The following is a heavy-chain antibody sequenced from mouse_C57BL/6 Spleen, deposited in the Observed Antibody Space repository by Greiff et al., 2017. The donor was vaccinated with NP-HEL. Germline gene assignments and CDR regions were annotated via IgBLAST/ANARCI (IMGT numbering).Heavy chain of an antibody. CDR2: IRNKANGYTT. D-gene: IGHD1-1*01. CDR1: GFTFTDYY. Sequence: EVQLQESGGGLVQPGGSLSLSCAASGFTFTDYYMSWVRQPPGTALEWLGFIRNKANGYTTASSASVNGRFTISRDNSKSILYLQMNALRAEDSATYYCASSYGSSSAWFAYWGQGTLVTVSA. J-gene: IGHJ3*01. V-gene: IGHV7-3*01. CDR3: ASSYGSSSAWFAY.